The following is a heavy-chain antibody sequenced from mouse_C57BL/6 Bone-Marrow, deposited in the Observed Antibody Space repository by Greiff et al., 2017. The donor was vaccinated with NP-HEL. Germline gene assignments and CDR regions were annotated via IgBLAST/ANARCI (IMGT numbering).Heavy chain of an antibody. Sequence: DVKLVESEGGLVQPGSSMKLSCTASGFTFSDYYMAWVRQVPEKGLEWVANINYDGSSTYYLDSLKSRFIISRDNAKNMLYLQMSSLKSEDTATYYCARAYYYGSSDLYWYFDVWGTGTTVTVSS. J-gene: IGHJ1*03. D-gene: IGHD1-1*01. CDR1: GFTFSDYY. CDR2: INYDGSST. V-gene: IGHV5-16*01. CDR3: ARAYYYGSSDLYWYFDV.